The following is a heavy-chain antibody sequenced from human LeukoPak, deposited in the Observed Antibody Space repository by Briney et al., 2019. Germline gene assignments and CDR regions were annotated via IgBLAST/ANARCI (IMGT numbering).Heavy chain of an antibody. CDR2: IYFDGTNE. CDR3: ATSYRSGWYYFDH. D-gene: IGHD2-15*01. Sequence: GSLRLSCAASGFTFSSYSMHWVRQAPGKGLEWVAVIYFDGTNEYYADSVRGRFTISRDNSKNTLYLQMNSLRAEDTAVYYCATSYRSGWYYFDHWGQGTLVTVSS. J-gene: IGHJ4*02. V-gene: IGHV3-33*01. CDR1: GFTFSSYS.